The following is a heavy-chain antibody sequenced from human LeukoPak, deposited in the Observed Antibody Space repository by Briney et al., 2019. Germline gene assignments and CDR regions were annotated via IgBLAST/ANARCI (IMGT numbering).Heavy chain of an antibody. J-gene: IGHJ6*03. V-gene: IGHV1-8*01. D-gene: IGHD1-26*01. CDR3: ARVYSGSYYYYYYMDV. CDR1: GYTFTNYD. Sequence: ASVKVSCKASGYTFTNYDINWVRQAPGQGLEWMGWMNPNSGNTGYAQKFQGRVTMTRNTSINTAYMELSSLRSEDTAVYYCARVYSGSYYYYYYMDVWGKGTTVTISS. CDR2: MNPNSGNT.